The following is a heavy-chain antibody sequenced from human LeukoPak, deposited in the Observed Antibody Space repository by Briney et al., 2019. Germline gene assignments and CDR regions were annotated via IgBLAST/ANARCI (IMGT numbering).Heavy chain of an antibody. J-gene: IGHJ6*03. CDR1: GFTFSSYW. D-gene: IGHD2/OR15-2a*01. V-gene: IGHV3-7*01. Sequence: GGSLRLSCAASGFTFSSYWMSWVRQAPGKGLEWVANIKQDGSEEYYVDSVKGRFTISRDNAKNSLYLQMNSLTAEDTAVYYCARLLSNYYYYYMDVWGKGATVTVSS. CDR2: IKQDGSEE. CDR3: ARLLSNYYYYYMDV.